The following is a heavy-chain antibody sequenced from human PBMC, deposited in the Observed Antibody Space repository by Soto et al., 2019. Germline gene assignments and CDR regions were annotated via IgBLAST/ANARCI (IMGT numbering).Heavy chain of an antibody. D-gene: IGHD3-3*01. Sequence: QLQLQESGPGLVKPSETLSLTCTVSGGSINNDNYYWGWIRQPPGKGLEWIGIIFYNGFTYYSPSLKSRVTMSVDTSKKQFSLKLTSVTAADTAVYYRARQDDFWSGSGWFDPWGQGTLVTVSS. V-gene: IGHV4-39*01. J-gene: IGHJ5*02. CDR2: IFYNGFT. CDR3: ARQDDFWSGSGWFDP. CDR1: GGSINNDNYY.